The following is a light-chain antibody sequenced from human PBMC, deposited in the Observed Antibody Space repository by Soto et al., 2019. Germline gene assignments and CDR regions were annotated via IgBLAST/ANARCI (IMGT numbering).Light chain of an antibody. CDR3: QQSYSTP. CDR1: QSISSY. Sequence: DIQMTQSPSSLSASVGDRVTITCLASQSISSYLNWYQQKPGKAPKLLIYAASSLQSGVPSRFSGSGSGTDFTLTISSLQPEDFATYYCQQSYSTPFGPGTKVDIK. J-gene: IGKJ3*01. CDR2: AAS. V-gene: IGKV1-39*01.